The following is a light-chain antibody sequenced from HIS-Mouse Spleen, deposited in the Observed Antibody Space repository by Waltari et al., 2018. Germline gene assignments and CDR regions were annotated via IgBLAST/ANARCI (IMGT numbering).Light chain of an antibody. J-gene: IGLJ2*01. CDR3: YSTDSSGNHRV. CDR1: ALPKQY. Sequence: SYELPQPPSVSVSPEQTARITCSGAALPKQYAYWYQQKSGQAPVLVIYEDSKRPSGIPERFSGSSSGTMATLTISGAQVEDEADYYCYSTDSSGNHRVFGGGTKLTVL. CDR2: EDS. V-gene: IGLV3-10*01.